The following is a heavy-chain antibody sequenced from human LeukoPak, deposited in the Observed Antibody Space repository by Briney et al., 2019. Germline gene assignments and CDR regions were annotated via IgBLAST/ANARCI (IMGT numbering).Heavy chain of an antibody. CDR1: GGSISSGSYY. D-gene: IGHD3-3*01. CDR2: IYTSEST. Sequence: SQTLSLTRTVSGGSISSGSYYWSWIRQPAGKGLEWIGHIYTSESTNYNPSLKSRVTISVDTSKNQFSLKLSSVTAADTAVYYCARKTYDFWSGYFPNFDYWGQGTLVTVSS. J-gene: IGHJ4*02. CDR3: ARKTYDFWSGYFPNFDY. V-gene: IGHV4-61*09.